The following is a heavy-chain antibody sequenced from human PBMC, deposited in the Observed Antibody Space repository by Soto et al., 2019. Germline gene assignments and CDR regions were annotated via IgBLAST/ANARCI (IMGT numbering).Heavy chain of an antibody. Sequence: QVQLVQSGAEVKKPGASVKVSCKASGYTFTSYGISWVRQAPGQGLEWMGWISAYNGNTNYAQKLQGRVTMTTDTSKGKAYRERRGLGTDGTGGYYRARDFRQGGGDLYWGQGTLVTVSS. J-gene: IGHJ4*02. CDR3: ARDFRQGGGDLY. D-gene: IGHD3-16*01. CDR2: ISAYNGNT. CDR1: GYTFTSYG. V-gene: IGHV1-18*01.